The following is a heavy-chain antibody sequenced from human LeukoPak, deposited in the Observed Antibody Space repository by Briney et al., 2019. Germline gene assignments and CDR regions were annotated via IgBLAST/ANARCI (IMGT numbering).Heavy chain of an antibody. V-gene: IGHV1-69*05. CDR2: IIPIFGTA. J-gene: IGHJ6*03. CDR3: ARTTHDYDFWSGYSHYYYYYYMDV. D-gene: IGHD3-3*01. CDR1: GGTFSSYA. Sequence: SVRVSCKASGGTFSSYAISWVRQAPGQGLEWMGGIIPIFGTANYAQKFQGRVTITTDESTSTAYMELSSLRSEDTAVYYCARTTHDYDFWSGYSHYYYYYYMDVWGKGTTVTVSS.